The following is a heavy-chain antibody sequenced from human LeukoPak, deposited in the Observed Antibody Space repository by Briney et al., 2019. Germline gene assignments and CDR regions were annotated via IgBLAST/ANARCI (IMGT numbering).Heavy chain of an antibody. CDR2: ISAYNGNT. J-gene: IGHJ6*02. CDR3: ARGGSSSWHVYYYGMDV. V-gene: IGHV1-18*01. D-gene: IGHD6-13*01. CDR1: GYTFTSYG. Sequence: ASVKVSCKASGYTFTSYGISWVRQAPGQGLEWMGWISAYNGNTSYAQKLQGRVTMTTDTSTSTAYMELRSLRSDDTAVYYCARGGSSSWHVYYYGMDVWGQGTTVTVSS.